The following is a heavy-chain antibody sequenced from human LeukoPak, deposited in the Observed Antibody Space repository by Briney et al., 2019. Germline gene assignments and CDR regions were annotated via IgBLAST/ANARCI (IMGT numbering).Heavy chain of an antibody. CDR2: IPSDGSDN. CDR1: VFTFSTYG. CDR3: AKDRSPAYYYGSGSYGGVLLDY. J-gene: IGHJ4*02. V-gene: IGHV3-30*02. Sequence: PGGSLRLSCAASVFTFSTYGFHWVRQAPGKGLEWVAFIPSDGSDNYYANSVKGRFTISRDNSKNTLYLQMNSLRAEDTAVYYCAKDRSPAYYYGSGSYGGVLLDYWGQGTLVTVSS. D-gene: IGHD3-10*01.